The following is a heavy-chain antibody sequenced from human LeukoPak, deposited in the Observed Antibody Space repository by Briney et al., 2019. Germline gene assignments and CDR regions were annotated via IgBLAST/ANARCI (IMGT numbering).Heavy chain of an antibody. CDR2: INQDGSGK. CDR3: TRGWFGELWEYYFDF. D-gene: IGHD3-10*01. CDR1: GFTFSNYW. Sequence: PGGSLRLSCAASGFTFSNYWMTWGRQAPGKGLEWVANINQDGSGKYYVDSLKGRFTTSRDNAKNLLFLQMSSLRAEDTAVYYCTRGWFGELWEYYFDFWGQGSLATVSS. V-gene: IGHV3-7*01. J-gene: IGHJ4*02.